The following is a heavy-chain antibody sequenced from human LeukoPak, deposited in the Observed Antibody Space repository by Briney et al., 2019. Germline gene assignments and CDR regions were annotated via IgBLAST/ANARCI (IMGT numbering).Heavy chain of an antibody. Sequence: APVKVSCKASGYTFTSYDINWVRQATGQGLEWMGWMNPNSGNTGYAQKFQGRVTMTRNTSISTAYMELSSLRSEDTAVYYCARVHDYDFSSWFDPWGQGTLVTVSS. J-gene: IGHJ5*02. CDR2: MNPNSGNT. D-gene: IGHD3-3*01. CDR3: ARVHDYDFSSWFDP. V-gene: IGHV1-8*01. CDR1: GYTFTSYD.